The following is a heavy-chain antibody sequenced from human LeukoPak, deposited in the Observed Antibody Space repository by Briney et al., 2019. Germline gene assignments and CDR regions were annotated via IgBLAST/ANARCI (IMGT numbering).Heavy chain of an antibody. J-gene: IGHJ4*02. CDR2: MKPKRGNT. D-gene: IGHD2-15*01. Sequence: ASVKVSCKASGYTFTSYDINWVRQATGQGLEWIGWMKPKRGNTGYAQKFQGRVTMTRDTSISTAYMELSSLRSEDTAVYYCVAVVDTSCDYWGQGTPVIVSS. CDR3: VAVVDTSCDY. CDR1: GYTFTSYD. V-gene: IGHV1-8*01.